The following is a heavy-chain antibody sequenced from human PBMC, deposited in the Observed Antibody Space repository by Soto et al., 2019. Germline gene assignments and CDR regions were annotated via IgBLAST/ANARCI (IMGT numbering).Heavy chain of an antibody. CDR1: GGSISSYY. Sequence: QVQLQELGPGLVRPSETLSLTCTVSGGSISSYYWLWIRQAPGKGLEWIGYINYSGSTNYNPALKSRVTISVDTSKNQFSLKLSSVTAADTAVYYCARDIGLAYFDSWGQGTLVTVSS. CDR2: INYSGST. CDR3: ARDIGLAYFDS. V-gene: IGHV4-59*01. J-gene: IGHJ4*02. D-gene: IGHD3-9*01.